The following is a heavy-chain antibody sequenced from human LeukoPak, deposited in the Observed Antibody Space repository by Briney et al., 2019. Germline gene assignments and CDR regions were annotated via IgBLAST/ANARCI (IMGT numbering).Heavy chain of an antibody. CDR2: LSSSSNHI. D-gene: IGHD6-19*01. Sequence: PGGSLRLSCTASGFTFSSYTMNWVRQTPGKGPEWVASLSSSSNHINYVDSVKGRFTVSRDNADFSLFLHMDSLRTEDSGIYYCARPSAVAGSPYYYAYMDVWGKGTAVTVSS. CDR3: ARPSAVAGSPYYYAYMDV. CDR1: GFTFSSYT. J-gene: IGHJ6*03. V-gene: IGHV3-21*04.